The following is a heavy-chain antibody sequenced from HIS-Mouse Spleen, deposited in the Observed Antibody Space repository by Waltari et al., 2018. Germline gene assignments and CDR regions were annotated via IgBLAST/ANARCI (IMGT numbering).Heavy chain of an antibody. CDR1: GYSFTSSW. V-gene: IGHV5-51*01. J-gene: IGHJ4*02. Sequence: EVQLVQSGAAVKKPGESLKIPCKGSGYSFTSSWNRLVRHVTGKGLEWMGIIYPGDSDTRYSPSFQGQVTISADKSISTAYLQWSSLKASDTAMYYCARHVGVLPWELHSYFDYWGQGTLVTVSS. D-gene: IGHD1-26*01. CDR3: ARHVGVLPWELHSYFDY. CDR2: IYPGDSDT.